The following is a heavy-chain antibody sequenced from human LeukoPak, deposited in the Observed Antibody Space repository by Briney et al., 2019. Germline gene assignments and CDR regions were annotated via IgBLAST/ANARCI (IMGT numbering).Heavy chain of an antibody. V-gene: IGHV3-74*01. Sequence: PGGSLRLSCAASGFTFSSYWMYWVRQVPGKGLVWVSRIKPDGSFTAHADSVKGRFTISRDNAKNTVYLQMNSLRAEDTAVYYCARELREHGVFDIWGQGAMVTVSS. CDR3: ARELREHGVFDI. CDR1: GFTFSSYW. J-gene: IGHJ3*02. CDR2: IKPDGSFT. D-gene: IGHD1/OR15-1a*01.